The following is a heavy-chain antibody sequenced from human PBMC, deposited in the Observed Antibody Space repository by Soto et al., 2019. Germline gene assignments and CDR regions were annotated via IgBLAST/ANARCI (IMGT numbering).Heavy chain of an antibody. Sequence: ASVKVSCKASGYTFTSYGISWGRQAPGQGLEWMGWISAYNGNTNYAQKLQGRVTMTTDTSTSTAYMELRSLRSDDTAVYYCARDVMGGAAAGTAPDYYYYYGMDVWGQGTTVTVSS. D-gene: IGHD6-13*01. CDR3: ARDVMGGAAAGTAPDYYYYYGMDV. CDR2: ISAYNGNT. V-gene: IGHV1-18*04. J-gene: IGHJ6*02. CDR1: GYTFTSYG.